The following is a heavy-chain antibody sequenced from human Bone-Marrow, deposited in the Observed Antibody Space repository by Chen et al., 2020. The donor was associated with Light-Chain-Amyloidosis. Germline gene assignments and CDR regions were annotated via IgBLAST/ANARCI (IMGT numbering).Heavy chain of an antibody. J-gene: IGHJ4*02. CDR1: GFTFSAYA. Sequence: VKPGGSLRLSCAASGFTFSAYAMNWVRQAPGKGLEWVSSISSGSTYIFYTTSVKGRFTISRDNAKNSLFLQMNSLRGEDTAVYYCASGLYSDYADFWGQGTLVTVSS. V-gene: IGHV3-21*01. CDR3: ASGLYSDYADF. CDR2: ISSGSTYI. D-gene: IGHD4-4*01.